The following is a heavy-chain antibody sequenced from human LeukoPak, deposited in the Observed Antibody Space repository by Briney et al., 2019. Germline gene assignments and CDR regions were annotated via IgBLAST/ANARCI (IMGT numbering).Heavy chain of an antibody. J-gene: IGHJ6*02. CDR2: INHSGST. D-gene: IGHD5-18*01. Sequence: GSLRLSCAASGFTFSSYSMNWVRQPPGKGLEWIGEINHSGSTNYNPSLKSRVTISVDTSKNQFSLKLSSVTAADTAVYYCAREGRRYSYGSYYYGMDVWGQGTTVTVSS. CDR3: AREGRRYSYGSYYYGMDV. CDR1: GFTFSSYS. V-gene: IGHV4-34*01.